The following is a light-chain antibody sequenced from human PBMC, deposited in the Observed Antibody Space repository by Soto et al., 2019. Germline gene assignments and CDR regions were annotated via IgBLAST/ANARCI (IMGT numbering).Light chain of an antibody. J-gene: IGLJ3*02. CDR2: EVT. CDR3: ASNTPPWV. V-gene: IGLV2-14*03. Sequence: QSALTQPASVSGSPGQTISISCIGTSSNIGSQNSVSWYQQYPGKAPKLIIYEVTKRPSGISSRFSGSKSANTASLTISGLQADDEAAYYCASNTPPWVFGGGTKVTVL. CDR1: SSNIGSQNS.